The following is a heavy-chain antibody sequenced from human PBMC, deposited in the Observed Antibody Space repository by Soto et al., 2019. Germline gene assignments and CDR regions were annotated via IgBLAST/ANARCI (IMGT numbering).Heavy chain of an antibody. CDR2: IIPYNCRT. CDR3: GRCRTDSYAMEV. CDR1: GYSXRSYG. J-gene: IGHJ6*02. V-gene: IGHV1-18*01. Sequence: SXKVSCKAAGYSXRSYGIAWVRQVPGQGPEWIGWIIPYNCRTNYAQKVQGKVVITTDRSTNIVYFDLRSMRSDDTAMYYCGRCRTDSYAMEVWGQGTPVSVSS. D-gene: IGHD1-1*01.